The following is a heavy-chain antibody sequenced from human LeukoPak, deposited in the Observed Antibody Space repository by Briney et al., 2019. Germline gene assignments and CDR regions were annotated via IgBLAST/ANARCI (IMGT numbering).Heavy chain of an antibody. D-gene: IGHD4-17*01. CDR1: GGSINSYY. CDR2: IYTSGST. V-gene: IGHV4-4*07. CDR3: ARDLGDYAEYFDY. Sequence: PSETLSLTCTVSGGSINSYYWSWIRRPGGKGLEWIGRIYTSGSTNYNPSLKSRVTMSVDTSKNQFSLKLSSVNAADTAVYYCARDLGDYAEYFDYWGQGTLVSVSS. J-gene: IGHJ4*02.